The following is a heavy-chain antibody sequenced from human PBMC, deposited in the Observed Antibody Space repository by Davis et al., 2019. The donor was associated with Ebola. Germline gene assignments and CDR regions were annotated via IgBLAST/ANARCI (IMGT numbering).Heavy chain of an antibody. J-gene: IGHJ2*01. Sequence: GESLKISCVVSGFTFSNYWMHWVRQAPGKGLEWVADLWADGLKEYYADSVKGRFTISRDRSKNTVYLQMNSLRPEDTAVYYCARDADTTAFYWYFDLWGRGTLVTVSS. D-gene: IGHD2-21*02. CDR3: ARDADTTAFYWYFDL. V-gene: IGHV3-33*08. CDR1: GFTFSNYW. CDR2: LWADGLKE.